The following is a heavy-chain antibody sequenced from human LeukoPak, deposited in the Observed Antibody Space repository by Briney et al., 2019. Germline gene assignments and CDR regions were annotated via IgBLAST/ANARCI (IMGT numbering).Heavy chain of an antibody. Sequence: GGSLRLSCAAPGFTFSSCAMTWVRQAPGKGLEWVSSISGSGATTYYADSVKGRFTISRDNSNNTVYLQMNSLRAEDTAVYYCAKDQSRVGASDPFDYWGQGMQVGVSS. CDR2: ISGSGATT. CDR1: GFTFSSCA. CDR3: AKDQSRVGASDPFDY. V-gene: IGHV3-23*01. J-gene: IGHJ4*02. D-gene: IGHD1-26*01.